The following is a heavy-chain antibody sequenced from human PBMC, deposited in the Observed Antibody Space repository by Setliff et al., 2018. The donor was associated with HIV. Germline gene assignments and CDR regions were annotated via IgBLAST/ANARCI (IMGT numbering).Heavy chain of an antibody. V-gene: IGHV4-34*01. CDR1: GGSFSGYS. Sequence: SETLSLTCAVYGGSFSGYSWSWIRQPPGKGLEWIGEINHGGYTNYNPSLESRVTISVDTSKNQFSLKLSSVTAADPAVYYCARGRGAIWFGVYKPPAINYYGLDVWGQGTTVTVSS. CDR2: INHGGYT. CDR3: ARGRGAIWFGVYKPPAINYYGLDV. J-gene: IGHJ6*02. D-gene: IGHD3-10*01.